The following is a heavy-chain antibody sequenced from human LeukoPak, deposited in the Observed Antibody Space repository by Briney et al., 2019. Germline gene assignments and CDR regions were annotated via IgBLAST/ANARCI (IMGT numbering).Heavy chain of an antibody. V-gene: IGHV3-30*02. J-gene: IGHJ4*02. CDR3: ARDTYEGRGVHTLDY. Sequence: PGGSLRLSCAASGFTFSSHGMHWVRQTPAKGLEWVAFTRYDGSNKYYADSVKGRFTISRDNSKNTLYLQMNSLRAEDTAVYYCARDTYEGRGVHTLDYWGQGTLVTVSS. D-gene: IGHD3-10*01. CDR1: GFTFSSHG. CDR2: TRYDGSNK.